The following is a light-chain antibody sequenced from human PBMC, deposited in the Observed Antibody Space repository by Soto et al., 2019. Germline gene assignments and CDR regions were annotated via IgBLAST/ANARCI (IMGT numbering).Light chain of an antibody. CDR3: QHYGSSPPFT. J-gene: IGKJ3*01. V-gene: IGKV3-20*01. CDR1: QSVTSSD. Sequence: EIGLTQSPATLSLSPGERATLACRASQSVTSSDLAWYQQKPGEAPRLLIYGASNRATGIPDRCSGSGSGSDFTLTTSSLEPEDFAVYYCQHYGSSPPFTFGPGTKVDI. CDR2: GAS.